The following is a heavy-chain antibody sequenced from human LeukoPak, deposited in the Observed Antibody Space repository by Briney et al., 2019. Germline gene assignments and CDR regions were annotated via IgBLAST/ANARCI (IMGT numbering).Heavy chain of an antibody. Sequence: GGSLRLSCAASGFTFRSYAMSWVRQAPGKGVEWVSAISGSGGSTYYADSVRGGFTISRYNSKNTLYLQMNSLRAEDTAVYYCAKDRVRDYGHNSLWGRGTLVTVSS. J-gene: IGHJ1*01. D-gene: IGHD4-23*01. CDR2: ISGSGGST. V-gene: IGHV3-23*01. CDR3: AKDRVRDYGHNSL. CDR1: GFTFRSYA.